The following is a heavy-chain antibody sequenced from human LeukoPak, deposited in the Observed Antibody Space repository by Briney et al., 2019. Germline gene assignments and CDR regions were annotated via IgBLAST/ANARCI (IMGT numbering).Heavy chain of an antibody. CDR1: GGSIRSYY. CDR3: ARDLSGSGSFPYGMDV. CDR2: VHYSGST. Sequence: SETLSLTCTVSGGSIRSYYWSWIRQPPGKGLEWIGYVHYSGSTKYNPSLKSRVTTSVDTSKNEFSLNLSSVTAADTAVYYCARDLSGSGSFPYGMDVWGKGTTVTVSS. J-gene: IGHJ6*04. D-gene: IGHD2-15*01. V-gene: IGHV4-59*01.